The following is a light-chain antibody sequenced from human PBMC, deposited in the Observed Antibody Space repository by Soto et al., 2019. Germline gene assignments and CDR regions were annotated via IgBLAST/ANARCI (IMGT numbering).Light chain of an antibody. Sequence: DIQMTQSPSSLSASVGDRVTITCRASQGISNDLGWYQQKPGKAPKHLIYAASNLQSGVPSRFSGSGYGKEFTLTISRLQPEDFATYYCLQHNSYPYTFGQATKLEIK. CDR1: QGISND. CDR2: AAS. J-gene: IGKJ2*01. V-gene: IGKV1-17*01. CDR3: LQHNSYPYT.